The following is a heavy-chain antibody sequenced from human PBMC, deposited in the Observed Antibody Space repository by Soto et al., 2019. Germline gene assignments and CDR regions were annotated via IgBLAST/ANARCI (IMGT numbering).Heavy chain of an antibody. Sequence: QVQLVESGGGVVQPGRSPRLSCAASGFTFSNFGMHWVRQAPGKGLEWVAAISSDGGDKYYSHSVKDRFTISRDNSKNTMFLQMNSMRVEDTAVYYCVKGCEVARQELDHWGQGILVTVSS. CDR3: VKGCEVARQELDH. V-gene: IGHV3-30*18. D-gene: IGHD2-15*01. CDR1: GFTFSNFG. J-gene: IGHJ4*02. CDR2: ISSDGGDK.